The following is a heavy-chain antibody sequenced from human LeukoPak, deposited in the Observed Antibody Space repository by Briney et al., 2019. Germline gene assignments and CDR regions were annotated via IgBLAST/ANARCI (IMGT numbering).Heavy chain of an antibody. CDR2: ISSSSSYI. V-gene: IGHV3-21*01. J-gene: IGHJ6*03. CDR1: GFTFSSYS. CDR3: AKEPRFCSSTSCYDYYYYMDV. Sequence: GGSLRLSCAASGFTFSSYSMNWVRQAPGKGLEWVSSISSSSSYIYYADSVKGRFTISRDNSKNTLYLQMNSLRAEDTAVYYCAKEPRFCSSTSCYDYYYYMDVWGKGTTVTISS. D-gene: IGHD2-2*01.